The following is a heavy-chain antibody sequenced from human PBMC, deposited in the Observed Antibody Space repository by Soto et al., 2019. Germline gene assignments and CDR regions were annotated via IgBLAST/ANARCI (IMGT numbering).Heavy chain of an antibody. V-gene: IGHV4-59*01. CDR2: IYYSGST. J-gene: IGHJ4*02. D-gene: IGHD1-26*01. CDR1: GDSLGTYY. Sequence: QVQLQESGPGLVKPSETLSLTCTVSGDSLGTYYWSWIRQPPGKGLEWIGYIYYSGSTNYNPSLKSRVNMSIDTSKNQFSLKLNAVTAADTAVYYCAKDGAQWGFNYWGQGTLVAVSS. CDR3: AKDGAQWGFNY.